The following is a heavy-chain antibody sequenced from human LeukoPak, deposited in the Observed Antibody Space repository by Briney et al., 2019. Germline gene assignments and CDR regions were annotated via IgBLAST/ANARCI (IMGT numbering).Heavy chain of an antibody. V-gene: IGHV3-23*01. Sequence: GGSLRLSCAASGFTFINYAMTWVRQAPGKGLEWVSVIGASGADTYYSDSVKGRFTLSSDSSRNTVYFQLNNLRVEDTAIYYCAKASWVSSTDAVRWGQGTLVTVSS. D-gene: IGHD3-16*01. J-gene: IGHJ4*02. CDR3: AKASWVSSTDAVR. CDR2: IGASGADT. CDR1: GFTFINYA.